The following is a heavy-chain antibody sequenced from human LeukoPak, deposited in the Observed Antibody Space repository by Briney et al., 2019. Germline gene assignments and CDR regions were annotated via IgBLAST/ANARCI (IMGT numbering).Heavy chain of an antibody. CDR1: GGSISSSTYY. V-gene: IGHV4-39*01. CDR3: ARQCSSTSCYSY. J-gene: IGHJ4*02. Sequence: SETLSLTCTVSGGSISSSTYYWGWIRQPPGKGLEWIGNIYYGGSTFYNPSLKSRVTISLDTSKNQFSLKLSSVTAADTAVYFCARQCSSTSCYSYWGRGTLVTVSS. D-gene: IGHD2-2*01. CDR2: IYYGGST.